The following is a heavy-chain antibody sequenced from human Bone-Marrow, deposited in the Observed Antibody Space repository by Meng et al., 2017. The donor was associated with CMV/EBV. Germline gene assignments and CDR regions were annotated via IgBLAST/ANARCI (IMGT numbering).Heavy chain of an antibody. CDR1: GGSISSSSYY. CDR3: ARDPTIFGVVPSD. Sequence: SETLSLTCTVSGGSISSSSYYWGWIRQPPGKGLEWIGSIYYSGSTYYNPSLKSRVTISVDTSKNQFSLKLSSVTAADTAVYYCARDPTIFGVVPSDWGQGPRVTVYS. CDR2: IYYSGST. V-gene: IGHV4-39*07. J-gene: IGHJ4*02. D-gene: IGHD3-3*01.